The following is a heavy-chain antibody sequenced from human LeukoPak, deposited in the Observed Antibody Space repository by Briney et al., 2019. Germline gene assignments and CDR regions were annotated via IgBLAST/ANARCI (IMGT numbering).Heavy chain of an antibody. CDR2: ISGSDGST. CDR1: GFTFSSYA. CDR3: AREMATIKDY. D-gene: IGHD5-24*01. V-gene: IGHV3-23*01. Sequence: GGSLRLSCVASGFTFSSYAMNWVRQAPGKGLEWVSGISGSDGSTYYADSVKGRFTISRDNSKNTLYLQMNSLRAEDTAVYYCAREMATIKDYWGQGTLVTVSS. J-gene: IGHJ4*02.